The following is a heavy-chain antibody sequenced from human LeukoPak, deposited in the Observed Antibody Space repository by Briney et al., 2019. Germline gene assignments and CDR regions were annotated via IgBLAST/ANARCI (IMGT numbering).Heavy chain of an antibody. CDR2: IYTSGST. CDR3: ARAGARSGSYYDY. Sequence: SETLSLTCTVSGGSISSYYWSWIRQPAGKGLEWIGRIYTSGSTNYNPSLKSRVTISVDKSKNQFSLKLRSVTAADTAVYYCARAGARSGSYYDYWGQGTLVTVSS. J-gene: IGHJ4*02. CDR1: GGSISSYY. D-gene: IGHD1-26*01. V-gene: IGHV4-4*07.